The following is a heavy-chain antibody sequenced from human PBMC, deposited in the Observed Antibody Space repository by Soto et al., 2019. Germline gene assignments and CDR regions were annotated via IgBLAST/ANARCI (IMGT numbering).Heavy chain of an antibody. CDR1: GGTFNNYP. CDR3: ARGRGYSGDDHYYYFDMDV. D-gene: IGHD5-12*01. CDR2: SIPIFGTA. Sequence: QVQLVQSGAEVKKPGSSVKVSCKASGGTFNNYPITWVRQAPVEGLEWMGVSIPIFGTANYAQKFQGRVTISVDESTSTAYMELSSLRSEDTAVYYCARGRGYSGDDHYYYFDMDVWGQGTTVNFSS. J-gene: IGHJ6*02. V-gene: IGHV1-69*01.